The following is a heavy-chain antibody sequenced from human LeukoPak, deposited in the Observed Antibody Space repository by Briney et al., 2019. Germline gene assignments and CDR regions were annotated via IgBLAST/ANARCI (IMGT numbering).Heavy chain of an antibody. D-gene: IGHD3-9*01. V-gene: IGHV4-34*01. J-gene: IGHJ4*02. Sequence: SETLSLTCAVYGGSFSGYYWSWIRQPPGKGLEWIGEINHSGSTNYNPSLKSRVTISVDTSKNQFSLKLSSVTAADTAVYYCARRPPYYDILTGYYMPYYFDYWGQGILVTVSS. CDR2: INHSGST. CDR1: GGSFSGYY. CDR3: ARRPPYYDILTGYYMPYYFDY.